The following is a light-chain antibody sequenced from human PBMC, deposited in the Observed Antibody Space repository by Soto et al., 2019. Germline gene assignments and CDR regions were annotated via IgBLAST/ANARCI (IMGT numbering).Light chain of an antibody. J-gene: IGLJ2*01. CDR2: EGS. V-gene: IGLV2-23*01. CDR3: SSYVGSSTLL. CDR1: SSDVGNYNL. Sequence: QPVLTQPASVSGSPGQSITISCTGTSSDVGNYNLVSWYQQHPGKAPKLMIYEGSKRPSGVSNRFSGSKSGNTASLTISGLQAEDEADYYCSSYVGSSTLLFGGGTKLTVL.